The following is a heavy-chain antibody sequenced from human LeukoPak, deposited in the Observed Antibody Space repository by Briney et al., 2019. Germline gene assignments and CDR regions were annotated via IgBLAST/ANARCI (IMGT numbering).Heavy chain of an antibody. CDR1: GYTFTGYY. CDR3: ARERASWELTYYFDY. V-gene: IGHV1-2*02. Sequence: ASVKVSCKASGYTFTGYYMHWVRQAPGQGLEWMGWINPNSGGTNYAQKFQGRVTMTRDTSTSTVYMELSSLRSEDTAVYYCARERASWELTYYFDYWGQGTLVTVSS. CDR2: INPNSGGT. D-gene: IGHD1-26*01. J-gene: IGHJ4*02.